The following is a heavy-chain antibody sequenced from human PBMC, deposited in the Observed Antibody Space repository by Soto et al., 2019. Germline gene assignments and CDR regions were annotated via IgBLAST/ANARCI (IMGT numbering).Heavy chain of an antibody. V-gene: IGHV4-4*02. D-gene: IGHD3-22*01. J-gene: IGHJ4*01. CDR3: ASNGYETSAFSFDD. CDR2: IRHSGDT. Sequence: LSLTCAVSGGSVSSTNWWSWVRQAPGKGLEWIGEIRHSGDTKQNPSLEGRVTVSVDKPKNQLSLKLISVTAADTAVYYCASNGYETSAFSFDDWGQGTQVTVSS. CDR1: GGSVSSTNW.